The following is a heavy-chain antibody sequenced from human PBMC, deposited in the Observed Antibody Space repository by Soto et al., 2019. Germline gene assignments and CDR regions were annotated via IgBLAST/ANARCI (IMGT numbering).Heavy chain of an antibody. CDR3: AKDQGLRSRDGYNPDY. J-gene: IGHJ4*02. Sequence: EVQLLESGGGLVQPGVSLRLSCATSGFSLRSTAMSWVRRAPGKGLEWVSTLSASGATALFADFAKGRFTISRDTSKNTLFLDMNSLRTADTAVYYCAKDQGLRSRDGYNPDYWGQGTLVTVSS. V-gene: IGHV3-23*01. CDR2: LSASGATA. CDR1: GFSLRSTA. D-gene: IGHD2-2*01.